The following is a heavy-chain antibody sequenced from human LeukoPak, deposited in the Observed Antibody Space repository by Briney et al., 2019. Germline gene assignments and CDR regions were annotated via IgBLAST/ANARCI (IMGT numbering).Heavy chain of an antibody. CDR3: AKDHVGSGSFSGAGFDY. CDR1: SGSISTSKYY. Sequence: KASETLSLTCTVSSGSISTSKYYWGWVRQPPGKALEWIGNIFYSGSTYYSPSLKSRVTISLDTSRNQFSLKLNSVTAADTAVYYCAKDHVGSGSFSGAGFDYWGQGTLVTVSS. D-gene: IGHD1-26*01. J-gene: IGHJ4*02. V-gene: IGHV4-39*07. CDR2: IFYSGST.